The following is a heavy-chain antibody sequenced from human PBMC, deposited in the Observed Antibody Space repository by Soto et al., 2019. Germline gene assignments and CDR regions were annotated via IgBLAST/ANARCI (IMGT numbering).Heavy chain of an antibody. CDR2: IIPIFGTA. CDR3: ARGPTVTTDPFDY. Sequence: GASVKVSCEASGGTFSSYAISCVRQAPGQGLEWMGGIIPIFGTANYAQKFQGRVTITADESTSTAYMELSSLRSEDTAVYYCARGPTVTTDPFDYWGQGTLVTVSS. J-gene: IGHJ4*02. CDR1: GGTFSSYA. V-gene: IGHV1-69*13. D-gene: IGHD4-17*01.